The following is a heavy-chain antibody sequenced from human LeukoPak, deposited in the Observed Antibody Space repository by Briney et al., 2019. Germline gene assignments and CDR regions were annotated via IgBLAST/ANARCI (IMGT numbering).Heavy chain of an antibody. CDR2: FDPEDGET. D-gene: IGHD2-21*01. V-gene: IGHV1-24*01. CDR3: ATIVVVIAILAGAFDI. Sequence: ASVKVSCKVSGYTLTELSMHWVRQAPGKGLEWMGGFDPEDGETIYAQKFQGRVTMTEDTSTDTAYMELSSLRSEDTAVYYCATIVVVIAILAGAFDIWGQGTMVTVSS. CDR1: GYTLTELS. J-gene: IGHJ3*02.